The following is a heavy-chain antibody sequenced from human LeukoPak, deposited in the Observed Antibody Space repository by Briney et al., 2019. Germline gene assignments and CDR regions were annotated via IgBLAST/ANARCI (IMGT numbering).Heavy chain of an antibody. CDR3: ARDGLPDTVIMLYYYYGMDV. Sequence: GGSLRLSCAASGFTFSSYWMSWVRQAPGKGLGWVANIKQDVSEKYYVDSVKGRFTISRDNAKNSLYLQMNRLRAEDTAVYYCARDGLPDTVIMLYYYYGMDVWGQGTTVTVSS. J-gene: IGHJ6*02. D-gene: IGHD4-11*01. V-gene: IGHV3-7*01. CDR1: GFTFSSYW. CDR2: IKQDVSEK.